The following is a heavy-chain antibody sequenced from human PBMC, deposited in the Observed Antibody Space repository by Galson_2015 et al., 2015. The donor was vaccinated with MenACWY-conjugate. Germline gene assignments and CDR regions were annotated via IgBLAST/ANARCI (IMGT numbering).Heavy chain of an antibody. CDR1: GYSISSGSF. CDR3: ARRVRRLTKPFDS. Sequence: TLSLICTVSGYSISSGSFWAWIRQTPGKGLEWLGTTHHTGSTYYNPSLENRVTISLDTYKNQVSLRLNSVTAADSAVYYCARRVRRLTKPFDSWGQGLLVTVSS. J-gene: IGHJ4*02. V-gene: IGHV4-38-2*02. CDR2: THHTGST. D-gene: IGHD3-10*01.